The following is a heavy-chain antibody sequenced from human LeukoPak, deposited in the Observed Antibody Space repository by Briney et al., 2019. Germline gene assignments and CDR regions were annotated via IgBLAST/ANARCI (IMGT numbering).Heavy chain of an antibody. CDR3: ARDGIDY. CDR2: IDPKSGGT. Sequence: GASVKVSCKTSGYTFSGYYIHWVRQAPGQGLEWLGRIDPKSGGTSFAHNFQGRVTMTTDTPISTAYMELSRLRSDDTAVYYCARDGIDYWGQGTLVTVSS. J-gene: IGHJ4*02. CDR1: GYTFSGYY. V-gene: IGHV1-2*06.